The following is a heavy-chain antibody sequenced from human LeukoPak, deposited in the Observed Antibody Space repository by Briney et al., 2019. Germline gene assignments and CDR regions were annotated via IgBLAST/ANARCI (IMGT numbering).Heavy chain of an antibody. CDR1: GLTVGNHW. CDR2: IREERGQE. J-gene: IGHJ5*02. Sequence: GGSLRLSYVASGLTVGNHWMSWVRQAPGKGLEWVANIREERGQEYYVDSVKGRFTISKNSAKNSLYLQMNTLRVEDTAMYYCASLDTAKQPLANHWGQGTLVTVSS. D-gene: IGHD5-18*01. CDR3: ASLDTAKQPLANH. V-gene: IGHV3-7*03.